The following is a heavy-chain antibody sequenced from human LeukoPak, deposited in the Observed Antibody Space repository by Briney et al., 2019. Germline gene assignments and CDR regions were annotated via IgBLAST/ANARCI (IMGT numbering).Heavy chain of an antibody. Sequence: PSETLSLTCAVYGRSFSTYYWSWIRQPPGKGLEWIGEINHSGSTNYNPSLKSRVTISVHTSKNQFSLKLSSVTAADTAVYYCASGGDWGQGTLVTVSS. CDR1: GRSFSTYY. V-gene: IGHV4-34*01. CDR3: ASGGD. J-gene: IGHJ4*02. CDR2: INHSGST. D-gene: IGHD3-16*01.